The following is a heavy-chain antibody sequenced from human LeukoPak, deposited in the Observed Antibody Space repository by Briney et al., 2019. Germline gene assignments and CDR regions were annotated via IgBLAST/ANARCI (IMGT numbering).Heavy chain of an antibody. CDR2: INHSGST. V-gene: IGHV4-34*01. Sequence: SETLSLTCAVYGGSFSGYYWSWIRQPPGKGLEWIGEINHSGSTNYNPSLKSRVTISVDTSKNQFSLKLSSVTAADTAVYYCARDSLPTTVTTPDYWGQGTLVTVSS. J-gene: IGHJ4*02. D-gene: IGHD4-17*01. CDR1: GGSFSGYY. CDR3: ARDSLPTTVTTPDY.